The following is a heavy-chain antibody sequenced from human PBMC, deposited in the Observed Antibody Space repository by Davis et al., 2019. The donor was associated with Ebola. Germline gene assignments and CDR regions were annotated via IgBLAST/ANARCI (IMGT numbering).Heavy chain of an antibody. CDR3: ATWELSSSWHYFDY. D-gene: IGHD6-13*01. Sequence: GESLKISCAASGFTFSDYYMSWIRQAPGKGLEWVSYISSSSSTIYYADSVKGRFTISRDNAKNSLYLQMNSLRDEDTAVYYCATWELSSSWHYFDYWGQGTLVTVSS. CDR1: GFTFSDYY. J-gene: IGHJ4*02. V-gene: IGHV3-11*04. CDR2: ISSSSSTI.